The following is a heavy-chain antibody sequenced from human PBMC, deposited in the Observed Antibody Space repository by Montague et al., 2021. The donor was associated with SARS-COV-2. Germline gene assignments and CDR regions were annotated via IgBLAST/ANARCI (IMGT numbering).Heavy chain of an antibody. J-gene: IGHJ4*02. D-gene: IGHD2-2*01. CDR3: ARIPVGSKYYFDF. V-gene: IGHV6-1*01. CDR1: GDSVSSNIAT. Sequence: YAISGDSVSSNIATWNWIRQSPSRGLEWLGRTYYRSKWYNDYAESVKSRITIDPDTSKHQFSLHLSSVTPEDTAVYYCARIPVGSKYYFDFWGQGTLVTVSA. CDR2: TYYRSKWYN.